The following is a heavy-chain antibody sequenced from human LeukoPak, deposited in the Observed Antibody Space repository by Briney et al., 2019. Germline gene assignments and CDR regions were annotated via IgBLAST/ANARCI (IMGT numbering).Heavy chain of an antibody. D-gene: IGHD5-12*01. CDR1: GFTFSSYW. V-gene: IGHV3-74*01. CDR2: INSDGSST. J-gene: IGHJ6*02. Sequence: GGSLRLSCAASGFTFSSYWMHWVRQAPGKGLVWVSRINSDGSSTSYADSVKDRFTISRDNAKNTLYLQMNSLRAEDTAVYYCVRGDVDIVATINYYYYGMDVWGQGTTVTVSS. CDR3: VRGDVDIVATINYYYYGMDV.